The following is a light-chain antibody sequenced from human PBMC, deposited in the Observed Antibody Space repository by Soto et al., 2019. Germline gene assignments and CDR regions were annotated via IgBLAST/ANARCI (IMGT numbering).Light chain of an antibody. J-gene: IGKJ4*01. CDR3: QQFDSYPLT. CDR2: DAS. V-gene: IGKV1-13*02. Sequence: AIQLTQSPSSLSASVGDRVTITCRASQDISSALAWYQQKPGKAPQLLIYDASSLKSGVPSRFSGSGYGTDFTLTISSLQPEDFATYYCQQFDSYPLTFGGGTKVEIK. CDR1: QDISSA.